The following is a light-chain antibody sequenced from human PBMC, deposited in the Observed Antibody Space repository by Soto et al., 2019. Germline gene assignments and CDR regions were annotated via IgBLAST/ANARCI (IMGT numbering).Light chain of an antibody. CDR3: QQYNSYPWT. Sequence: DIQRTQSPSILSASVGDRVTITCRASQSISSWLAWYQKKPGKAPKLLIYKASSLESGVPSRFSGSGSGTEFTLTISRLHPDDFATYECQQYNSYPWTFGQGTKVDIK. CDR2: KAS. CDR1: QSISSW. V-gene: IGKV1-5*03. J-gene: IGKJ1*01.